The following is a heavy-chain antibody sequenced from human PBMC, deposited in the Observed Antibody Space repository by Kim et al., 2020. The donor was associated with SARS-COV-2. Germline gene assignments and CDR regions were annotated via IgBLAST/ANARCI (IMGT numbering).Heavy chain of an antibody. Sequence: SETLSLTCTVSGGSISSYYWSWIRQPPGKGLEWIGYIYYSGSTNYNPSLKSRVTISVDTSKNQFSLKLSSVTAADTAVYYCARDNSFGDYDWVDAFDIWGQGTMVTVSS. CDR1: GGSISSYY. J-gene: IGHJ3*02. D-gene: IGHD4-17*01. V-gene: IGHV4-59*01. CDR2: IYYSGST. CDR3: ARDNSFGDYDWVDAFDI.